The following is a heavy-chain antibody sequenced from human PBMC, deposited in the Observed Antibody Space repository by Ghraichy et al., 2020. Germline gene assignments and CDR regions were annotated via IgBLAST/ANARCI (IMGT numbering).Heavy chain of an antibody. V-gene: IGHV1-2*02. J-gene: IGHJ4*02. Sequence: ASVKVSCKTSGYTFTGYYMHWVRQAPGQGLEWMGWINPNSGGTNYAQKFQGRVTMTRDTSISSAYMELSRLRSDDTAVYYCARVPLYDSGRYYNEYYFDYWGQGTLVIVSS. CDR3: ARVPLYDSGRYYNEYYFDY. D-gene: IGHD3-10*01. CDR2: INPNSGGT. CDR1: GYTFTGYY.